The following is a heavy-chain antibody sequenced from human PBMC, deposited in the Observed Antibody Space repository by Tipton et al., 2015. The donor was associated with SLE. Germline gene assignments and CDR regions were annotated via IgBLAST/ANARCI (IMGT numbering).Heavy chain of an antibody. Sequence: LSLTCAASGFSFSSYAFHWVRQAPGKGLEWVALISYDGSNKYYADSVKGRFTISRDNSKETLYLQMHSLRVADTAVYYCARDLREYTSGTLDYRGQGNLVTVSS. D-gene: IGHD5-18*01. CDR1: GFSFSSYA. CDR2: ISYDGSNK. J-gene: IGHJ4*02. V-gene: IGHV3-30-3*01. CDR3: ARDLREYTSGTLDY.